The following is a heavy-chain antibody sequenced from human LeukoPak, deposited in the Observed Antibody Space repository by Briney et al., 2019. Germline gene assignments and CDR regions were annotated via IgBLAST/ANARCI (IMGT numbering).Heavy chain of an antibody. D-gene: IGHD5-12*01. CDR1: GFTVSSTH. CDR2: IYPGGTT. J-gene: IGHJ4*02. Sequence: SGGSLRLSCAASGFTVSSTHMSWVRQAPGKGLEWVSVIYPGGTTSYADSVKGRFTVSRDNSKNTLYLQMNSLRAEDTAVYYCARDTTTHFGYWGQGTPVTVSS. CDR3: ARDTTTHFGY. V-gene: IGHV3-53*01.